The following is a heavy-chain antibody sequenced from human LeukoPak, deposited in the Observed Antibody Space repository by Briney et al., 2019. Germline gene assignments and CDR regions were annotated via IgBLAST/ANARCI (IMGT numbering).Heavy chain of an antibody. V-gene: IGHV3-9*01. CDR3: AKDNRRHYTSGPNPDSLH. CDR2: ISWNSGSI. CDR1: GFIFNNYA. J-gene: IGHJ4*02. Sequence: GGSLRLSCAGSGFIFNNYAMHWVRQPPGKGLERVSGISWNSGSIDYADSVKGRFTISRDDAKNSLYLQMNSLRVEDTAFYYCAKDNRRHYTSGPNPDSLHWGQGALVTVSS. D-gene: IGHD6-19*01.